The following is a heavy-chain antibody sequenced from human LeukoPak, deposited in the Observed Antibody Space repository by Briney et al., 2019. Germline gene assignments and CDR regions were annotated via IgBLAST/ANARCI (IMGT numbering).Heavy chain of an antibody. J-gene: IGHJ6*02. D-gene: IGHD6-6*01. CDR1: GGSISSGGYY. V-gene: IGHV4-61*08. Sequence: PSQTLSLTCAVSGGSISSGGYYWSWIRQPPGKGLEWIGYIYYSGSTNYNPSLKSRVTISVDTSKNQFSLKLSSVTAADTAVYYCARRRIAARPGGPYYYYYYGMDVWGQGTTVTVSS. CDR3: ARRRIAARPGGPYYYYYYGMDV. CDR2: IYYSGST.